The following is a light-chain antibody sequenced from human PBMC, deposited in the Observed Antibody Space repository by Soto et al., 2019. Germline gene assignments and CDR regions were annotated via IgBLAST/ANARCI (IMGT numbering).Light chain of an antibody. Sequence: EIVLTQSPATLSLSPGERATLSCRASQSAPSSNLAWYQQKPGQAPRLLIYGASSRATGIPARFSGSGSGTEFTLTINSLQSEDFAVYYCQQYNNWPRTFGQGTKVDIK. V-gene: IGKV3D-15*01. CDR3: QQYNNWPRT. J-gene: IGKJ1*01. CDR1: QSAPSSN. CDR2: GAS.